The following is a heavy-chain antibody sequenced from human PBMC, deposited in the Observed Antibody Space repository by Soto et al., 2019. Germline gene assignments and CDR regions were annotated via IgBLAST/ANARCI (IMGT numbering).Heavy chain of an antibody. Sequence: GGSLRLSCAASGFTFSSYGMDWVRQAPGKGLEWVSYISRSSGRIYYADSVEGRFTISRDNAKNSLYLQMNSLRAEDTAVYYCARPDYDFDAFDLWGQGTMVTVSS. D-gene: IGHD3-3*01. V-gene: IGHV3-48*01. CDR1: GFTFSSYG. CDR3: ARPDYDFDAFDL. J-gene: IGHJ3*01. CDR2: ISRSSGRI.